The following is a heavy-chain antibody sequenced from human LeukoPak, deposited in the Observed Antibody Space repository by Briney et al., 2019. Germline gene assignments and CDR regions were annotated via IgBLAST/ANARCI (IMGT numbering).Heavy chain of an antibody. V-gene: IGHV3-7*01. CDR2: MKLDGSEK. CDR1: GFTFSSYW. D-gene: IGHD3/OR15-3a*01. J-gene: IGHJ4*02. Sequence: GGSLRLSCAASGFTFSSYWMTWVRQAPGKGLEWVANMKLDGSEKTYVDSVKGPFIISRDNAKYTRFLQMHSLRAEDTAVYYCARDDGFSCYSYWGQGTLVTVSS. CDR3: ARDDGFSCYSY.